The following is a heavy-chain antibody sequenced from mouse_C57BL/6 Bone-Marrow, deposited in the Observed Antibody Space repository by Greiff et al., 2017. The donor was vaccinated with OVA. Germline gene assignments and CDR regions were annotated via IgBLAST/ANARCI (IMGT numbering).Heavy chain of an antibody. CDR2: INPSSGYT. Sequence: VQGVESGAELAKPGASVKLSCKASGYTFTSYWMHWVKQRPGQGLEWIGYINPSSGYTKYNQKFKDKATLTADKSSRTAYMQLSSLTYEDSAVYYWARSEFGYWGQGTTLTVSS. V-gene: IGHV1-7*01. J-gene: IGHJ2*01. CDR1: GYTFTSYW. CDR3: ARSEFGY.